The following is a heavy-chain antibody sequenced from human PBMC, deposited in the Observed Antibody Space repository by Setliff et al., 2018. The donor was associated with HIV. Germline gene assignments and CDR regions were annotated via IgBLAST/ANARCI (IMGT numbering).Heavy chain of an antibody. D-gene: IGHD3-22*01. J-gene: IGHJ4*02. CDR2: FYRGGSV. V-gene: IGHV3-53*03. CDR3: CRGLFYSDADSLMY. Sequence: QTGGSLRLSCAASGFNVTLNDMSWVRQAPGKGLEWVSVFYRGGSVFYADSVKGRFAISRDISKGIVHLQMVSLQSEDTGIYYCCRGLFYSDADSLMYWGRGTPVTVSS. CDR1: GFNVTLND.